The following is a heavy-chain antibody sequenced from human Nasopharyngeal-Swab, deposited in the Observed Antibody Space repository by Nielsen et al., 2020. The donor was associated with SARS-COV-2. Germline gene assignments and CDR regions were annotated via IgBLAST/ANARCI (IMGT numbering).Heavy chain of an antibody. CDR2: IYPGDSDT. CDR1: GYSFTSQW. V-gene: IGHV5-51*01. J-gene: IGHJ4*02. Sequence: GESLKISCEGSGYSFTSQWIAWVRQMPGKGLEWMGIIYPGDSDTRISPSFQGQATISADKSISTAYLQWSSLKASDTAMYYCARGGSGSYIDYWGQGTLVTVSS. CDR3: ARGGSGSYIDY. D-gene: IGHD3-10*01.